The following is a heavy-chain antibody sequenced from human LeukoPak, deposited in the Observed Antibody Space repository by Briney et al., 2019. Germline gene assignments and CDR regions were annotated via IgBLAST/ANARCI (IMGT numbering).Heavy chain of an antibody. Sequence: GGSLRLSCAASGFTFSSYAMSWVRQAPGKGLEWVSGISGSGGSTYYADSVKGRFTISRDNSKNTLYLQMNSLRAEDTAVYYCAKMRVGATWSFDYWGQGTLVTVSS. CDR2: ISGSGGST. CDR1: GFTFSSYA. D-gene: IGHD1-26*01. V-gene: IGHV3-23*01. CDR3: AKMRVGATWSFDY. J-gene: IGHJ4*02.